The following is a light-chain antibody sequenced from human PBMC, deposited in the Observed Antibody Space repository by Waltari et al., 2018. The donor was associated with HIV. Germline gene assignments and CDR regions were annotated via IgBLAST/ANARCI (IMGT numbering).Light chain of an antibody. CDR3: AAWGNSLTSYV. V-gene: IGLV1-47*01. Sequence: QSVLTQPPSASETPGQGVTLSCSGSSSNIGSNYVYWYRHLPGTAPKLLIYRNNQRPSGVPGRFAGYKSGTSASLAISGLRSEDEADYYCAAWGNSLTSYVFGTGTKVTVL. CDR2: RNN. CDR1: SSNIGSNY. J-gene: IGLJ1*01.